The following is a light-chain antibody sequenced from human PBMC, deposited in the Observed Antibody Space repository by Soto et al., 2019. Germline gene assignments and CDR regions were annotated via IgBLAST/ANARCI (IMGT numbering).Light chain of an antibody. J-gene: IGLJ2*01. CDR3: QYYDSSLTGVV. CDR1: SSNIGAPND. Sequence: QLVLTQPPSVSGAPGQRVTISCTGSSSNIGAPNDVHWYQQLPGTAPKLLIFGNNNRPSGVPDRFSGSKSGTSASLAITGLQAEDEADYYCQYYDSSLTGVVFGGGTKLTVL. CDR2: GNN. V-gene: IGLV1-40*01.